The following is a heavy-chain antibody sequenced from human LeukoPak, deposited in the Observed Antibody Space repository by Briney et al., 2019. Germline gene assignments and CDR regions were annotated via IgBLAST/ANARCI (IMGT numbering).Heavy chain of an antibody. CDR2: ISWDGGST. J-gene: IGHJ6*03. CDR3: AKDKGDVMNYMDV. D-gene: IGHD2-21*01. CDR1: GFTFDDYA. V-gene: IGHV3-43D*03. Sequence: GGSLRLSCAASGFTFDDYAMHWVRQAPGKGLEWISLISWDGGSTYYADSVKGRFTISRDNSKNSLYLQMNSLRAEDTALYYCAKDKGDVMNYMDVWGKGTTVTVSS.